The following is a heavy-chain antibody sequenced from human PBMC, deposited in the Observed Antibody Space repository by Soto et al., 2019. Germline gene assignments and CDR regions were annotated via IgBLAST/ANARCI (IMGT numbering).Heavy chain of an antibody. CDR3: AKDLEDDILTGYYNWYYYYGMDV. Sequence: GGSLRLSCAASGFTFSSYAMSWVRQAPGKGLEWVSAISGSGGSTYYADSVKGRFTISRDNSKNTLYLQMNSLRAEDTAVYYCAKDLEDDILTGYYNWYYYYGMDVWGQGTTVTVSS. D-gene: IGHD3-9*01. J-gene: IGHJ6*02. CDR2: ISGSGGST. CDR1: GFTFSSYA. V-gene: IGHV3-23*01.